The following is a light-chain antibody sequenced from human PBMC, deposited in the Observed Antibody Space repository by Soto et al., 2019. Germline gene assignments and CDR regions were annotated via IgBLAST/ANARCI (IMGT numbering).Light chain of an antibody. V-gene: IGKV1-27*01. J-gene: IGKJ4*01. CDR3: QKYNSAPLT. CDR2: AAS. CDR1: QGMGDY. Sequence: DIQMTQSPSSVSASLGDRVTITGRASQGMGDYLAWFQQKPGNVPKLLIYAASTLQSGVPSRFSGSGSGTDFTLTISSLQPEDVATYYCQKYNSAPLTFGGGTKVEIK.